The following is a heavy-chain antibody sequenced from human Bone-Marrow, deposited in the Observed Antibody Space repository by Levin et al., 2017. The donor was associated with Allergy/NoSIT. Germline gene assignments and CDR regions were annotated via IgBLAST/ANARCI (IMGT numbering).Heavy chain of an antibody. J-gene: IGHJ4*02. Sequence: GGSLRLSCAASGFNFASYGMNWVRQAPGKGLELVSSISGTGRHIYLADSLKGRFTISRDNAKNSLSLQMNNLRVEDTAVFYCAKDEGPFSSSFAFDCWGQGALVTVSS. CDR1: GFNFASYG. CDR3: AKDEGPFSSSFAFDC. CDR2: ISGTGRHI. V-gene: IGHV3-21*01. D-gene: IGHD2-2*01.